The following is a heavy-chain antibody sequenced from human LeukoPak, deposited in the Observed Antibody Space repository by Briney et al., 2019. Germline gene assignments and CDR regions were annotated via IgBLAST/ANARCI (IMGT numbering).Heavy chain of an antibody. D-gene: IGHD6-13*01. CDR1: GFTFSNYW. CDR3: AKRSAAGTVGYFDY. V-gene: IGHV3-7*03. Sequence: GGSLRLSCAASGFTFSNYWMTWVRQAPGKGLEWVANIKQDGSEKYYVDSVKGRFTISRDNAKNSLYLQMNSLRPEDTALYYCAKRSAAGTVGYFDYWGQGTLVTVSS. CDR2: IKQDGSEK. J-gene: IGHJ4*02.